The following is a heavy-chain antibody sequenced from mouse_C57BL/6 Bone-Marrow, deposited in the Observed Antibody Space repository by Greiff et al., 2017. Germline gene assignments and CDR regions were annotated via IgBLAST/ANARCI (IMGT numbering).Heavy chain of an antibody. CDR1: GFTFSSYA. V-gene: IGHV5-9-1*02. D-gene: IGHD2-13*01. CDR2: ISSGGDYI. J-gene: IGHJ4*01. Sequence: EVKLVESGEGLVKPGGSLKLSCAASGFTFSSYAMSWVRQTPEKRLEWVAYISSGGDYIYYAVTVKGRFTISRDNARNTLYLQMSSLKAEDTAMYYCTNDGDYDAMDYWGQGTSVTVSS. CDR3: TNDGDYDAMDY.